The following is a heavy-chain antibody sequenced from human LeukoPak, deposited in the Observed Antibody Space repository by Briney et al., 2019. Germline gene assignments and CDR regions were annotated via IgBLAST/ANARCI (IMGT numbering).Heavy chain of an antibody. Sequence: PGVSLRLSCAASGFTFSSYAMSWVRQAPGKGLEWVSAISDTGNTYHADSVKGRFTISRASSKNTLFLQMNRLRPEDAAVYYCAKAPVTTCRGAFCYPFDYWGLGTLVTVSS. CDR1: GFTFSSYA. CDR2: ISDTGNT. CDR3: AKAPVTTCRGAFCYPFDY. V-gene: IGHV3-23*01. D-gene: IGHD2-15*01. J-gene: IGHJ4*02.